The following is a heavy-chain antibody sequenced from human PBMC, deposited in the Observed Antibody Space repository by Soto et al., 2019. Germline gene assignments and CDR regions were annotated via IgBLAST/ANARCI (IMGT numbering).Heavy chain of an antibody. CDR1: VYTFASNG. CDR2: ISAYNGNT. V-gene: IGHV1-18*01. CDR3: ARDNDNGVVQARKPDDF. D-gene: IGHD2-2*01. Sequence: SSVKPSCKAPVYTFASNGISWVRQSPGQGLEWMEWISAYNGNTNYEQKQQARDTMTTDTSTSTAHMELRSLRSDDTAVYYCARDNDNGVVQARKPDDFCGRGTLVTGSS. J-gene: IGHJ4*02.